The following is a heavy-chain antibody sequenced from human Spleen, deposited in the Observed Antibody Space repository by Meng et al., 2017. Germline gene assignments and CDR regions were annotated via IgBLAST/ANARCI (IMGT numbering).Heavy chain of an antibody. CDR2: IYTGGST. CDR3: ARDGYYGSGSYPPDY. D-gene: IGHD3-10*01. Sequence: GESLKISCAASGFIVSSNYMTWVRQAPGKGLEFISIIYTGGSTSYSDSVRGRFTISRDTSKNTLYLQMNDLRAEDTAVYYCARDGYYGSGSYPPDYWGQGTLVTVSS. V-gene: IGHV3-53*01. CDR1: GFIVSSNY. J-gene: IGHJ4*02.